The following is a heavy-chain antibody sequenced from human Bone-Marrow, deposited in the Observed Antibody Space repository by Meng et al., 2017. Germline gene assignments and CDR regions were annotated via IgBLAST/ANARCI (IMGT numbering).Heavy chain of an antibody. CDR3: TTDLPFTEGGVITT. J-gene: IGHJ5*02. D-gene: IGHD3-16*02. CDR2: IKSKVDGGTT. V-gene: IGHV3-15*01. CDR1: GGTFRNFW. Sequence: GQLGESGGCLVKPRGSLRLSCVASGGTFRNFWMTWVRQAPGKGLEWVGRIKSKVDGGTTDFAAPVKGRFTISRDDAKNTLYLQMNSLKTEDTAVYYCTTDLPFTEGGVITTWGQGTLVTVSS.